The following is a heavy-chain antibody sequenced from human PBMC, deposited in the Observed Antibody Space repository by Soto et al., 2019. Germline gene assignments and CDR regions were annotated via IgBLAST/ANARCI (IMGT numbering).Heavy chain of an antibody. CDR1: GFTFSSYG. J-gene: IGHJ6*02. D-gene: IGHD6-13*01. Sequence: GGSLRLSCAASGFTFSSYGMHWVRQAPGKGLEWVAVISYDGSNKYYADSVKGRFTISRDNSKNTLYLQINSLRAEDTAVYYCAKEARRQQPFRAYYYYGMDVWGQGTTVTVSS. CDR2: ISYDGSNK. V-gene: IGHV3-30*18. CDR3: AKEARRQQPFRAYYYYGMDV.